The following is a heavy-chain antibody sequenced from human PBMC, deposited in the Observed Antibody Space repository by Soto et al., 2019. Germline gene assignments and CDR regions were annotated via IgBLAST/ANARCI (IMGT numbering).Heavy chain of an antibody. V-gene: IGHV4-31*03. CDR3: ARDRGGGYGDYSDYYYYYGMDV. CDR1: GGSISSGGYY. CDR2: IYYSGST. D-gene: IGHD4-17*01. J-gene: IGHJ6*02. Sequence: QVQLQESGPGLVKPSQTLSLTCTVSGGSISSGGYYWSWIRQHPGKGLEWIGYIYYSGSTYYNPSLKSRVTISVDTSKNQFSLKLSSVTAADTAVYYCARDRGGGYGDYSDYYYYYGMDVWGQGTTVTVSS.